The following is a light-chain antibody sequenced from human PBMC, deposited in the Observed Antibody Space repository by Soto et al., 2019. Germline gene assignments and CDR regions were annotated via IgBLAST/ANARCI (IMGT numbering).Light chain of an antibody. V-gene: IGLV2-14*01. J-gene: IGLJ2*01. CDR2: EVR. CDR3: SSYTSSSTLL. CDR1: SSDVGGYNY. Sequence: QSALTQPPSASGSPGQSVTISCTGTSSDVGGYNYVSWYQQHPGKAPKLMIYEVRNRPSGVSNRFSGSKSGNTASLTISGLQAEDEADYYCSSYTSSSTLLFGGGTKVTVL.